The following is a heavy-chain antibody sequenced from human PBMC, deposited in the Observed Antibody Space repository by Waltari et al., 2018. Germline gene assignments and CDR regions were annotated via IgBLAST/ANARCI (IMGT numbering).Heavy chain of an antibody. CDR1: GFTFNSYT. V-gene: IGHV3-21*01. Sequence: EVQLVESGGGLVKPGGSLRLSCAASGFTFNSYTMHWVRQAPGKGLEWVSSISSSSTYKYYADSVKGRFTISRDNAKNSLYLQMNSLRAEDTAVYYCARDRKYCTGGSCYSYGLDVWGQGTTVTVSS. CDR3: ARDRKYCTGGSCYSYGLDV. CDR2: ISSSSTYK. D-gene: IGHD2-15*01. J-gene: IGHJ6*02.